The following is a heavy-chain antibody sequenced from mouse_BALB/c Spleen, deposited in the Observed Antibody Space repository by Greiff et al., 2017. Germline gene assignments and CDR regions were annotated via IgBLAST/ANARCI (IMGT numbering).Heavy chain of an antibody. CDR1: GFTFSSYA. CDR2: ISSGGSYT. J-gene: IGHJ2*01. D-gene: IGHD2-4*01. Sequence: EVMLVESGGGLVKPGGSLKLSCAASGFTFSSYAMSWVRQSPEKRLEWVAEISSGGSYTYYPDTVTGRFTISRDNAKNTLYLEMSSLRSEDTAMYYCARERDDYDGDYFDYWGQGTTLTVSS. CDR3: ARERDDYDGDYFDY. V-gene: IGHV5-9-4*01.